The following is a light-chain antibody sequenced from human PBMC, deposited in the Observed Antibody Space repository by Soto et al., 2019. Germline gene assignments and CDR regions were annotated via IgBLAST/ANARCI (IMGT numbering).Light chain of an antibody. Sequence: QSALTQPASVSGSPGQSITIACTGTSSDFGGYKYVSWYQQYPSKAPKLMIYDVNKRPSGVSSRFSGSTSGNTASLTISGLQAEDEADYNCSSNTSSSTWVFGGGTKVTVL. V-gene: IGLV2-14*01. CDR1: SSDFGGYKY. CDR2: DVN. CDR3: SSNTSSSTWV. J-gene: IGLJ3*02.